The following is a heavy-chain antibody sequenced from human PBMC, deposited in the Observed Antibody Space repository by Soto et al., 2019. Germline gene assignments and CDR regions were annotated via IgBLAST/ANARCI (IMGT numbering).Heavy chain of an antibody. V-gene: IGHV4-31*03. J-gene: IGHJ6*01. D-gene: IGHD3-16*01. CDR3: AREGLKGEGKGPQRLYYYHGMDV. Sequence: QVQLQELGPGLVKPSHSLSLTCTVSGDSISNGRYYWRWIRQHPGKGLEWIGYIYYSGSTDYNPALKSRITISVETAKNQFSLKLVSVTGADTAGYYCAREGLKGEGKGPQRLYYYHGMDVW. CDR2: IYYSGST. CDR1: GDSISNGRYY.